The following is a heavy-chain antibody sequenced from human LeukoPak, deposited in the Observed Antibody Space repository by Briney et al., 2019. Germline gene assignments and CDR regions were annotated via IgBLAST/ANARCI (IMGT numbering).Heavy chain of an antibody. CDR1: GFTFSSYS. J-gene: IGHJ4*02. V-gene: IGHV3-48*01. D-gene: IGHD6-19*01. Sequence: PGGSLRLSCAASGFTFSSYSMNWVRQAPGKGLEWVSYISSTSSTIHYADSVKGRFIISRDNAKNSLYLQMNSLRAEDTAVYYCARDPGSADYYFDYWGQGTLVTVSS. CDR2: ISSTSSTI. CDR3: ARDPGSADYYFDY.